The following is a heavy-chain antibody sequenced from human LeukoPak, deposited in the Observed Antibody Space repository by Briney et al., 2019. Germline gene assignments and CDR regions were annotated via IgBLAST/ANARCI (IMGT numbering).Heavy chain of an antibody. V-gene: IGHV4-61*02. J-gene: IGHJ4*02. D-gene: IGHD3-3*01. CDR3: ARHRITIFGVVIIPFDY. Sequence: KPSETLSLTCTVSGGSISSGSYYWSWIRQPAGKGLEWIGRIYTSGSTNYNPSLKSRVTISVDTSKNQFSLKLSSVTAADTAVYYCARHRITIFGVVIIPFDYWGQGTLVTVSS. CDR2: IYTSGST. CDR1: GGSISSGSYY.